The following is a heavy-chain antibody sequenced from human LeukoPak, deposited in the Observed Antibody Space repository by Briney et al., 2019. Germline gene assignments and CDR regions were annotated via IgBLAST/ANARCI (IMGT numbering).Heavy chain of an antibody. CDR3: ARAVGGDGSGSL. V-gene: IGHV4-59*01. CDR2: IYYRVTS. D-gene: IGHD3-10*01. J-gene: IGHJ4*02. CDR1: GGSISPYH. Sequence: SETLSLTCTFSGGSISPYHWSWIRQPRGKGLEWIGYIYYRVTSDYNPSLKSRVTMSVDMSTRQISLKLSSVTAADTAVYYCARAVGGDGSGSLWGPGTLVTVSS.